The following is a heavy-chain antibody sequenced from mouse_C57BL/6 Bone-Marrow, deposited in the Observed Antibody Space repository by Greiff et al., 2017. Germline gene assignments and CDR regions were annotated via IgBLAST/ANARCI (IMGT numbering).Heavy chain of an antibody. Sequence: EVQLQQSVAELVRPGASVTLSCTASGFNINNTYMHWVKQRPEQGLEWIGRLDPANGNTKYAPQFKGKATITADTSANTAYLQLSSLTSDDTALYYCAIDLLQRPFAYWGQGTLVTVSA. J-gene: IGHJ3*01. CDR3: AIDLLQRPFAY. V-gene: IGHV14-3*01. CDR1: GFNINNTY. D-gene: IGHD1-1*01. CDR2: LDPANGNT.